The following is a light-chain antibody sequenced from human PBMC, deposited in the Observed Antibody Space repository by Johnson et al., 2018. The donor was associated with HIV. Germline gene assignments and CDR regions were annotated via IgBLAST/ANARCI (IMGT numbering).Light chain of an antibody. CDR3: GTWDSSLSAYV. V-gene: IGLV1-51*02. CDR1: SSNIGDNY. J-gene: IGLJ1*01. CDR2: ENN. Sequence: SVLTQPPSVSAVPGQKVTISCSGSSSNIGDNYVSWYQQLPGTAPKLLIYENNNRHSGIPDRLSGSKSGTSATLGITGHQTGDEADYYCGTWDSSLSAYVFGTGTKVTVL.